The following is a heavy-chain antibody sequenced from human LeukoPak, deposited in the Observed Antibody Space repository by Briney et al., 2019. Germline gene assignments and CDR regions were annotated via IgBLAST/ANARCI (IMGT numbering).Heavy chain of an antibody. Sequence: KTGGSLRLSCAASGFTFNTYSMNWVRQAPGKGLEWVSSISSSSSYIYYADSVKGRFTISRDNSKNTLYLQMNSLRAEDTAVYYCAEQSSRRLDYFDYWGQGTLVTVSS. CDR1: GFTFNTYS. D-gene: IGHD6-13*01. V-gene: IGHV3-21*04. CDR3: AEQSSRRLDYFDY. J-gene: IGHJ4*02. CDR2: ISSSSSYI.